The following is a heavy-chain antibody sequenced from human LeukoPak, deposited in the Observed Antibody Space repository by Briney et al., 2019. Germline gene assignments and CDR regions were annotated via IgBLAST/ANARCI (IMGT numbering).Heavy chain of an antibody. CDR2: IIPIFGTA. CDR3: AREVPYDSSGYSQRMSFGY. CDR1: GGTFSSYA. D-gene: IGHD3-22*01. V-gene: IGHV1-69*05. Sequence: GASVKVSCKASGGTFSSYAISWVRQAPGQGLEWMGGIIPIFGTANYAQKFQGRVTITTDESTSTAYMELSSLSSEDTAVYYCAREVPYDSSGYSQRMSFGYWGQGTLVTVSS. J-gene: IGHJ4*02.